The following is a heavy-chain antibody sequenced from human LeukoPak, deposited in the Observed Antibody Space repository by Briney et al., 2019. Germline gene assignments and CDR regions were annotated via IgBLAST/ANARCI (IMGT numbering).Heavy chain of an antibody. Sequence: GGSLRLSCAASGFTFSSYGMHWVRQAPGKGLEGVAVIWYDGNNKDCADSVKGRFSISRDTSKNTLYLQMNSLRAEDTAVYYCAKGSYSYASVVYFDYWGQGTLVTVSS. CDR2: IWYDGNNK. J-gene: IGHJ4*02. V-gene: IGHV3-33*06. CDR3: AKGSYSYASVVYFDY. CDR1: GFTFSSYG. D-gene: IGHD5-18*01.